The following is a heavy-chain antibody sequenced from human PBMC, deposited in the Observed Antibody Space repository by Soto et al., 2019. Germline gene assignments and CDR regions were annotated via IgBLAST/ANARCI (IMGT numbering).Heavy chain of an antibody. D-gene: IGHD1-26*01. CDR1: GASISSYY. V-gene: IGHV2-70*18. Sequence: TLSLTCTVSGASISSYYWSWIRQPPGKGLEWLALIDWDDDKYYSTSLKTRLTISKDTSKNQVVLTMTNMDPVDTATYYCARGSYTGFDYWGQGTLVTVSS. CDR3: ARGSYTGFDY. J-gene: IGHJ4*02. CDR2: IDWDDDK.